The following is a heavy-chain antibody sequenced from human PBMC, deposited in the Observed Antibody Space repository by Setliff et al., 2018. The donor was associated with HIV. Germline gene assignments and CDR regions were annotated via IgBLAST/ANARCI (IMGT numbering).Heavy chain of an antibody. V-gene: IGHV3-49*04. D-gene: IGHD3-22*01. Sequence: GGSLRLSCTASGFTFGDYAMSWVRQAPGKGLEWVGFIRSKAYGGTTEYAASVKGRFTISRDESKSIAYLQMNSLKTEDTAVYYCTVSYYYDSSGYYRPFGYWGQGTLVTVSS. CDR3: TVSYYYDSSGYYRPFGY. CDR2: IRSKAYGGTT. CDR1: GFTFGDYA. J-gene: IGHJ4*02.